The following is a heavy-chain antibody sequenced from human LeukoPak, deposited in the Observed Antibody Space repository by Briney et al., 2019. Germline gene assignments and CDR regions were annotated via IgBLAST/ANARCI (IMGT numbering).Heavy chain of an antibody. V-gene: IGHV1-69*13. CDR2: IIPIFGTA. J-gene: IGHJ4*02. CDR1: GGTFSSYA. D-gene: IGHD5-24*01. Sequence: GASVKVSCKASGGTFSSYAISWVRQAPGQGLEWMGGIIPIFGTANYAQKFQGRVTITADESTSTAYMELSSLRSEGTAVYYCCRDGYNTGDYWGQGTLVTVSS. CDR3: CRDGYNTGDY.